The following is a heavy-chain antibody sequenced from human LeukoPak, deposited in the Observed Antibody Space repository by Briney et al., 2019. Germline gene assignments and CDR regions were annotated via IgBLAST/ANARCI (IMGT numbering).Heavy chain of an antibody. CDR3: ARLTYYYDSSGYLHAFDI. D-gene: IGHD3-22*01. Sequence: PSQTLSLTCTVSGGSISSGGYYWSWIRQPPGKGLEWIGYIYYSGSTNYNPSLKSRVTISVDTSKNQFSLKLSSVTAADTAVYYCARLTYYYDSSGYLHAFDIWGQGTMVTVSS. CDR1: GGSISSGGYY. V-gene: IGHV4-61*08. CDR2: IYYSGST. J-gene: IGHJ3*02.